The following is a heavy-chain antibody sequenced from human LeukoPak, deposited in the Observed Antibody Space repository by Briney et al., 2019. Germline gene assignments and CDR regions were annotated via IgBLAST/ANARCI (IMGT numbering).Heavy chain of an antibody. V-gene: IGHV3-23*01. CDR2: ISGISTT. CDR3: AREPPPSYSSGWYLAGNWFDP. J-gene: IGHJ5*02. CDR1: GFTFRYYA. Sequence: PGGSLRLSCAASGFTFRYYAMSWVRQAPGKGLEWVSVISGISTTDYADSVKGRFTISRDNSKNTLYLQMNSLRAEDTAVYYCAREPPPSYSSGWYLAGNWFDPWGQGTLVTVSS. D-gene: IGHD6-19*01.